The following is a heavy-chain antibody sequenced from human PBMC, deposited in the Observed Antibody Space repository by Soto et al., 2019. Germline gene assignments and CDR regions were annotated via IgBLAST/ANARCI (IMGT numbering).Heavy chain of an antibody. CDR1: GDSITTSGDY. J-gene: IGHJ4*02. V-gene: IGHV4-31*03. CDR2: ISHTGIT. Sequence: PSETLSLTCTVSGDSITTSGDYWSWIRQNPGKGLEWIGYISHTGITEYNPSLNSRLTLSIDTSKNQFSLEMTSVTAADTAVYYCARDPQYTDSSGYYVSSGNFDYWGQGILVTVS. D-gene: IGHD3-22*01. CDR3: ARDPQYTDSSGYYVSSGNFDY.